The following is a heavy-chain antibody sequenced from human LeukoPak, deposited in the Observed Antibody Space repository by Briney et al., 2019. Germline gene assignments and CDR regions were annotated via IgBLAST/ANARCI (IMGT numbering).Heavy chain of an antibody. CDR2: ISASGVIT. V-gene: IGHV3-23*01. CDR3: AKRGVVIRVILVGFHKEANYFDS. D-gene: IGHD3-22*01. J-gene: IGHJ4*02. Sequence: GGSLRLSCAASGFSFSDYYMSWIRQAPGKGLEWVSGISASGVITYSADSVRGRFTISRDNSKNTLFLQMNSLRAEDTAVYFCAKRGVVIRVILVGFHKEANYFDSWGQGALATVSS. CDR1: GFSFSDYY.